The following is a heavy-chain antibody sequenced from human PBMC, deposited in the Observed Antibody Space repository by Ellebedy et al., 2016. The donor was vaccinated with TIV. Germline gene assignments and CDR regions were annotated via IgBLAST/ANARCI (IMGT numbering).Heavy chain of an antibody. Sequence: GESLKISCAASGFTLSDHYMDWLRQAPGKGLEWVGRIRNKANSYSTEYAASVRGRFTISTDDSKNSVYLQMNSLKTEDTAVYYCARSGSYSAFEYWGQGTLVTVSS. CDR1: GFTLSDHY. D-gene: IGHD1-26*01. V-gene: IGHV3-72*01. J-gene: IGHJ4*02. CDR3: ARSGSYSAFEY. CDR2: IRNKANSYST.